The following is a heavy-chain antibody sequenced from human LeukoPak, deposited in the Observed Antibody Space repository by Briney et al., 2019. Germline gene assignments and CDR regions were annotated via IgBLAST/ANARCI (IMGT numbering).Heavy chain of an antibody. CDR3: ARDRWYCSSTSCYPGMGFDP. V-gene: IGHV1-18*01. J-gene: IGHJ5*02. D-gene: IGHD2-2*01. CDR1: GYTFTSYG. CDR2: ISAYNGST. Sequence: ASVKVSCKASGYTFTSYGISWVRQAPGQGLEWMGWISAYNGSTNYAQKLQGRVTMTTDTSTSTAYMELRSLRSDDTAVYYCARDRWYCSSTSCYPGMGFDPWGQGTLVTVSS.